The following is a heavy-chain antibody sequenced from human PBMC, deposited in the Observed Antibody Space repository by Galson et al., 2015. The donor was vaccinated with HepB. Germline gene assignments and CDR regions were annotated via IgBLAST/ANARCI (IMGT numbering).Heavy chain of an antibody. J-gene: IGHJ6*02. CDR1: GDSVSSNTAA. V-gene: IGHV6-1*01. CDR2: TYYRSKWYN. Sequence: CAISGDSVSSNTAAWNWIRQSPSRGLEWLGRTYYRSKWYNDYAVSVKSRITINPDTSKNQFSLQLNSVTPEDTAAYFCSRGSAMGVWGQGTTVAVSS. CDR3: SRGSAMGV.